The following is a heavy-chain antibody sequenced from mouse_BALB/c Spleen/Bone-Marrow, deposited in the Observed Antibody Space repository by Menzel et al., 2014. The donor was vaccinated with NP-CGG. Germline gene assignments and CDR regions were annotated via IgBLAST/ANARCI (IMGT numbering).Heavy chain of an antibody. CDR1: GYTFTDYD. CDR2: ISPCSGNT. J-gene: IGHJ1*01. CDR3: AKGEGYDGWYFDV. Sequence: VKLQQSGPELVRPGASVKISCKGSGYTFTDYDMHWVKQSPGQGLEWIGVISPCSGNTNYNQKFKGKSTMTVDKSSSTAYMEPARLTSEESAIYYGAKGEGYDGWYFDVWGEGTTLTVSS. V-gene: IGHV1S137*01. D-gene: IGHD2-2*01.